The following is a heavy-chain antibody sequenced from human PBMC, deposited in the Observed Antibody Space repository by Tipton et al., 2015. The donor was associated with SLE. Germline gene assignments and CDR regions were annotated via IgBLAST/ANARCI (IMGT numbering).Heavy chain of an antibody. CDR1: GYSFTSYW. V-gene: IGHV5-51*03. CDR2: IYPVDSDT. Sequence: QSGAEVKKPGESLKISCKGSGYSFTSYWIGWVRQMPGKGLAWMGIIYPVDSDTRYSPSFQGEVTITADKSISTAYLQWSSLKASDTAMYYCARPRIAAENEWYVDLWGRGTLVTVSS. J-gene: IGHJ2*01. CDR3: ARPRIAAENEWYVDL. D-gene: IGHD6-13*01.